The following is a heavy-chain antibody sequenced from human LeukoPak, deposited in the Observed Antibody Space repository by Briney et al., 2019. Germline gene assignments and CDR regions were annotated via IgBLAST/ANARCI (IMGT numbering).Heavy chain of an antibody. J-gene: IGHJ3*02. Sequence: PGGSLRLSCAASGFTFSSYGMHWVRQAPGKGLEWVAFIRYDGSNKYYADSVKGRFTISRDNSKNTLYLQMNSLRAEDTAVYYCAKDQADCSSTSCFSNDAFDIWGQGTMVTVSS. D-gene: IGHD2-2*01. CDR1: GFTFSSYG. CDR2: IRYDGSNK. V-gene: IGHV3-30*02. CDR3: AKDQADCSSTSCFSNDAFDI.